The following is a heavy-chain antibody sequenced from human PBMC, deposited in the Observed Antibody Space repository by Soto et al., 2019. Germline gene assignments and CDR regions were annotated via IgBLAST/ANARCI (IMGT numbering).Heavy chain of an antibody. D-gene: IGHD1-1*01. J-gene: IGHJ6*02. CDR3: ARAHPNWYRVDYYYGLDV. Sequence: QVQLVESGGGLVKPGGSLRLSCAASGFTFSDYYMNWIRQAPGKGLEWLSCISGSGSPIYYADSVKGRFTISRDNAEKSLYLQMNSLSADDTAVYYCARAHPNWYRVDYYYGLDVWGQGTTVTVSS. V-gene: IGHV3-11*01. CDR2: ISGSGSPI. CDR1: GFTFSDYY.